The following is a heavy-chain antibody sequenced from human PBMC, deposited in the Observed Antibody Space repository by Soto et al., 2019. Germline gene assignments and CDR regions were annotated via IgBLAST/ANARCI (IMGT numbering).Heavy chain of an antibody. CDR1: GGSISSSSYY. V-gene: IGHV4-39*01. D-gene: IGHD2-15*01. Sequence: QLQLQESGPGLVKPSETLSLTCTVSGGSISSSSYYWGWIRQPPGKGLEWTGSIYYSGSTYYNPSLTGRATISLDTSKNQSALKLSSVTAADTAVYYCASPGYCSGGSCYNSAYYSDYWGQGTLVTVSS. CDR2: IYYSGST. J-gene: IGHJ4*02. CDR3: ASPGYCSGGSCYNSAYYSDY.